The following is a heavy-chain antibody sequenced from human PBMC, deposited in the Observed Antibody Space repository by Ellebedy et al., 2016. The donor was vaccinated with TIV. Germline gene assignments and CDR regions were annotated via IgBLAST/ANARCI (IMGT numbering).Heavy chain of an antibody. Sequence: GESLKISCAASGFIFSSYAMSWVRQAPGKGLEWVLGINSRGSTTYYADSVEGRFIISRDNSKKTLYLQMNSLRAEDTAVYYCAKGRGGGSDSSAPRYYFDYWGLGTLVTVSS. CDR1: GFIFSSYA. V-gene: IGHV3-23*01. CDR2: INSRGSTT. J-gene: IGHJ4*02. D-gene: IGHD3-22*01. CDR3: AKGRGGGSDSSAPRYYFDY.